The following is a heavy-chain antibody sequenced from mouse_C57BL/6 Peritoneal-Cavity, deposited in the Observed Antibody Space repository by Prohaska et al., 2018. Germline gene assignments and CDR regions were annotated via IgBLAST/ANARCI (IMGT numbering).Heavy chain of an antibody. D-gene: IGHD2-4*01. CDR2: IRLKSDNYAT. Sequence: EVKLEESGGGLVQPGGSMKLSCVASGFTFSNYWMNWVRQSPEKGLEWVAQIRLKSDNYATHDAESVKGRFTISRDDSKSSVYLQMNNLRAEDTGIYYCKGATMITLWYFDVWGTGTTVTVSS. CDR1: GFTFSNYW. CDR3: KGATMITLWYFDV. V-gene: IGHV6-3*01. J-gene: IGHJ1*03.